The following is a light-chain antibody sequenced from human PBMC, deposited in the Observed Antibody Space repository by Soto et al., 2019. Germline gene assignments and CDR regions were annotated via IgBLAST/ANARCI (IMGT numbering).Light chain of an antibody. J-gene: IGKJ1*01. Sequence: EIVMTQSPATLSVSPGERATLSCRASQSVNTNLAWYQQKPGQAPRLLISDASTRATGIPARFSGSGSGTEFTLTISSLQSEDFTVYSCLQYHNLWAFGQGTKV. V-gene: IGKV3-15*01. CDR2: DAS. CDR1: QSVNTN. CDR3: LQYHNLWA.